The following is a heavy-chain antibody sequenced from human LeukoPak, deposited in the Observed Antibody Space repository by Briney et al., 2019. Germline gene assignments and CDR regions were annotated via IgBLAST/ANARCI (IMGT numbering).Heavy chain of an antibody. CDR3: ARAHQFQEGSCWTTYYYYYGMDV. V-gene: IGHV4-59*01. D-gene: IGHD6-13*01. CDR1: GGSISSYY. Sequence: SETLSLTCTVSGGSISSYYWSWIRQPPGKGLEWIGYIYYSGSTNYNPSLKSRVTISVDTSKNQFSLKLSSVTAADTAVYYCARAHQFQEGSCWTTYYYYYGMDVWGQGTTVTVSS. CDR2: IYYSGST. J-gene: IGHJ6*02.